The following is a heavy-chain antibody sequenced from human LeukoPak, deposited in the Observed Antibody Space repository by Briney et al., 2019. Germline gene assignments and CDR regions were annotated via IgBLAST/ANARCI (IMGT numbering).Heavy chain of an antibody. CDR2: INHSGST. Sequence: SETLSLTCAVYGGSFSGYYWSWIRQPPGKGLEWIGEINHSGSTNYNPSLKSRVTISVDTSKNQFSLKLSSVNAADTAVYYCARGGLGSGWYVGYWGQGTLVTVSS. CDR3: ARGGLGSGWYVGY. V-gene: IGHV4-34*01. J-gene: IGHJ4*02. CDR1: GGSFSGYY. D-gene: IGHD6-19*01.